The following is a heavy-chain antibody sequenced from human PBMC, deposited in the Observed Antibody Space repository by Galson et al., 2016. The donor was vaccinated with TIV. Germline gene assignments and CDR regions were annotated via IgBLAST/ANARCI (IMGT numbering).Heavy chain of an antibody. CDR2: ILPIFGAA. Sequence: SVKVSCKASGGIFSGYAINWVRQAPGQGLEWMGGILPIFGAATYAQKFQHRLSITADESTSTSYMELSSLTSEDTAVYYCTCHSGYHYVNEYFHHWGQGTLVTVSS. V-gene: IGHV1-69*13. CDR3: TCHSGYHYVNEYFHH. CDR1: GGIFSGYA. J-gene: IGHJ1*01. D-gene: IGHD3-22*01.